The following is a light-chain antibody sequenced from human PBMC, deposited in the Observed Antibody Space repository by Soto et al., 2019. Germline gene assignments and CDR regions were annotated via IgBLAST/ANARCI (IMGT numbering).Light chain of an antibody. CDR1: ESISSL. Sequence: EIVMTQSPATLSVSPGESATLSCRASESISSLLAWFQQKPGQAPRLLIYGASTRAAGIPARFSGSGSGTELNLTISSLQYEDFAVYYCQQYNNYPTWTFGQGTKVEIK. CDR3: QQYNNYPTWT. J-gene: IGKJ1*01. CDR2: GAS. V-gene: IGKV3-15*01.